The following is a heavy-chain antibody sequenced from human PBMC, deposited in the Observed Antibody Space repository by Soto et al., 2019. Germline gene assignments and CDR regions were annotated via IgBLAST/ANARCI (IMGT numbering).Heavy chain of an antibody. J-gene: IGHJ6*02. CDR1: GGTFSTSA. Sequence: QVQLMQSGAEVKKPGSSVKVSCKASGGTFSTSAISWVRQGPGEGLEWVGGIMPVFATPDYEQKFQGRVTISADESTTTAYLELTSLTTDDTAVYYCARDKDRQQLGGNYYYILDVWGQGTAITVSS. CDR3: ARDKDRQQLGGNYYYILDV. D-gene: IGHD3-3*02. CDR2: IMPVFATP. V-gene: IGHV1-69*12.